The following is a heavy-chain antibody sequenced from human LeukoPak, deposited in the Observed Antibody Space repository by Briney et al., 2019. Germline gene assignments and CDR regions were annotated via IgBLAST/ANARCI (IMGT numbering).Heavy chain of an antibody. CDR3: ARVRYSSFDY. Sequence: PLASVKVSCKASGGTFSSYAISWVRQAPGQGLEWMGRIIPILGIANYAQKFQGRVTITADKSTSTAYMELSSLRSDDTAVYYCARVRYSSFDYWGQGTLVTVSS. D-gene: IGHD1-14*01. J-gene: IGHJ4*02. CDR1: GGTFSSYA. V-gene: IGHV1-69*04. CDR2: IIPILGIA.